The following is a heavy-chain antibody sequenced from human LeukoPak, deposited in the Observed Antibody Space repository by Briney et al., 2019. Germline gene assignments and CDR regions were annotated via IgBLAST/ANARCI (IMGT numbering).Heavy chain of an antibody. CDR3: FRGKSEGEPGSTYYYYMDV. D-gene: IGHD1-14*01. J-gene: IGHJ6*03. Sequence: AGGSLRLSCAASGFAFRMYDIHWVRQPTGKGLEWVSCITSSGDTYYAGSLRGRFNISRENSKNSLFLQLNNLKVGDTSVYYCFRGKSEGEPGSTYYYYMDVWGKGTTVIVSS. V-gene: IGHV3-13*01. CDR1: GFAFRMYD. CDR2: ITSSGDT.